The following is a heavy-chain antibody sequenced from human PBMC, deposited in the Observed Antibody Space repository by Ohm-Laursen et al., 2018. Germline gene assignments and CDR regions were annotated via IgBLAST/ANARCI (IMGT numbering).Heavy chain of an antibody. J-gene: IGHJ6*02. CDR2: IYYRGTT. CDR3: ARIESDSGGYWYFGMDV. D-gene: IGHD3-22*01. V-gene: IGHV4-59*01. Sequence: TLSLTCIVSGGSISSYYWSWIRQPPGKGLEWIGYIYYRGTTNYNPSLKSRVTISVDTSKNQFSLKLSSVTAADTALYYCARIESDSGGYWYFGMDVWGQGTTVTVSS. CDR1: GGSISSYY.